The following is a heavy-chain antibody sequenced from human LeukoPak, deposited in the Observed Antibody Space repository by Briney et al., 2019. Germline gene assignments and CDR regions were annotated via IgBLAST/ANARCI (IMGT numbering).Heavy chain of an antibody. CDR1: GGSISSTSYY. J-gene: IGHJ5*02. D-gene: IGHD1-26*01. CDR2: VYHTGTT. CDR3: ARHSVGVSTFDP. Sequence: SETLSLTFTVSGGSISSTSYYWGWIRQPPGKGLEWIGSVYHTGTTYYNPSLKSRVTISADTSKNHFSLKLSSVTAADTAVYYCARHSVGVSTFDPWGQGTLVTVSS. V-gene: IGHV4-39*01.